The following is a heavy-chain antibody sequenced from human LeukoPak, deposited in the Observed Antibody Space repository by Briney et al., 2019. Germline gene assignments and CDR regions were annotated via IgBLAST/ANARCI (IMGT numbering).Heavy chain of an antibody. CDR1: GFTFSSYS. CDR3: ARAYDYYDSSGYRSPD. V-gene: IGHV3-21*01. Sequence: GGSLRLSCAASGFTFSSYSMNWVRQAPGKGLEWVSSISSSSSYIYYADSVKGRFTISRDNAKNSLYLQMNSLRAEDTAVYYCARAYDYYDSSGYRSPDWGQGTLVTVSS. J-gene: IGHJ4*02. CDR2: ISSSSSYI. D-gene: IGHD3-22*01.